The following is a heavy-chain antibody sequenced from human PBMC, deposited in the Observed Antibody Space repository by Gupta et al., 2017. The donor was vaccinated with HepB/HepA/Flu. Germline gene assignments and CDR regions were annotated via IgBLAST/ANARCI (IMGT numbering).Heavy chain of an antibody. Sequence: QVQLSQSGAEVKKPGASVKGSCKASGYTFTSYYMHWVRQAPGQGLEWMGIINPSGGSTSYATKFQGRVTMTRDTSTSTVYMELSSLRSEDPAVYYCARGSGGRIAAHDYWGPGTLVTVSS. J-gene: IGHJ4*02. CDR2: INPSGGST. CDR1: GYTFTSYY. D-gene: IGHD6-6*01. V-gene: IGHV1-46*01. CDR3: ARGSGGRIAAHDY.